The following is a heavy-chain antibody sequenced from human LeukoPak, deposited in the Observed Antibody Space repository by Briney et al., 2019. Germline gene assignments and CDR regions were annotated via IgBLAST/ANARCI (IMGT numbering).Heavy chain of an antibody. CDR1: GFTVSSNY. J-gene: IGHJ4*02. CDR2: NYSGGGT. D-gene: IGHD5-24*01. Sequence: PGGSLRLSCTASGFTVSSNYMSWVRQAPGKGLEWVSVNYSGGGTYYADSVKGRFTISRDNSKNTLYLQMNSLRAEDTAVYYCARGASRDGSGYWGQGTLVTVSS. V-gene: IGHV3-66*01. CDR3: ARGASRDGSGY.